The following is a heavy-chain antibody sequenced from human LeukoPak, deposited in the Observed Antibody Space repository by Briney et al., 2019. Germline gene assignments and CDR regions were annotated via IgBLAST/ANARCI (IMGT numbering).Heavy chain of an antibody. Sequence: PSETLSLTCTVSGGSISSYYWSWIRQPPGKGLEWIGYIYYSGSTNYNPSLKSRVTISVDTSKNQFSLKLSSVTAADTAVYYCARRHDYGDFPNWFDPWGQGTLVTVSS. CDR2: IYYSGST. D-gene: IGHD4-17*01. V-gene: IGHV4-59*08. J-gene: IGHJ5*02. CDR3: ARRHDYGDFPNWFDP. CDR1: GGSISSYY.